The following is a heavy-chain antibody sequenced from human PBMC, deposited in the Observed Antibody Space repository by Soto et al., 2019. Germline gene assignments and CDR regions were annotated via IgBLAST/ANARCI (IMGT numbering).Heavy chain of an antibody. Sequence: SETLSLTCTVSGTSVTSGDYSWAWIRQTPAKGQEWIGYMYHTGSSYYNPSLKSRITISVDTSKNQFSLKLSSVTAADTAVYYCARLPYDFWSGYYLGYFDYWGQGTLVTVSS. V-gene: IGHV4-30-2*05. CDR3: ARLPYDFWSGYYLGYFDY. D-gene: IGHD3-3*01. J-gene: IGHJ4*02. CDR2: MYHTGSS. CDR1: GTSVTSGDYS.